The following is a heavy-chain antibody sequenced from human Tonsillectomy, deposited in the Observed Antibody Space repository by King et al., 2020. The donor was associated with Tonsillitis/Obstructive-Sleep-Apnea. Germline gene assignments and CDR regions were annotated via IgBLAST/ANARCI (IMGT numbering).Heavy chain of an antibody. Sequence: VQLVESGGGLVQPGGSLRLSCAASGFTFTSYWISWVRQAPGKGLEWVASIHQDGGEKYYVNSVQGRFTISRDNAKDSLYLQMNSLRAEDTAVYYCVRDRDKGDYVDFWGQGILVTVSS. D-gene: IGHD4/OR15-4a*01. CDR1: GFTFTSYW. V-gene: IGHV3-7*04. CDR3: VRDRDKGDYVDF. CDR2: IHQDGGEK. J-gene: IGHJ4*02.